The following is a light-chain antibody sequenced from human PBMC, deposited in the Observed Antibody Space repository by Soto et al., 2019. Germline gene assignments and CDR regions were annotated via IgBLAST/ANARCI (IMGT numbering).Light chain of an antibody. J-gene: IGLJ2*01. CDR3: SSFAGSNLI. CDR1: SGDVGAYNY. CDR2: EVN. V-gene: IGLV2-8*01. Sequence: QSALTQPPSASGSPGQSVTISCTGTSGDVGAYNYVSWYQQHPGKAPKLMIYEVNKRPSGVPDRFSGSKSGSSASLTVSGLQAEDEADYYCSSFAGSNLIFGGGTQLTVL.